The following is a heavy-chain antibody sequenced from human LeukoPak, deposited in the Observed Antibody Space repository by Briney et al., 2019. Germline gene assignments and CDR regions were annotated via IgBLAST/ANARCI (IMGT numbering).Heavy chain of an antibody. CDR1: GFTVSSNY. D-gene: IGHD3-22*01. Sequence: GGSLRLSCAASGFTVSSNYMSWVRQAPGKGLEWVSVIYSGGSTYYADSVKGRFTISRHNSKNTLYLQMNSLRAEDTAVYYCARLGYYCVPNKGYFDYWGQGTLVTVSS. J-gene: IGHJ4*02. CDR3: ARLGYYCVPNKGYFDY. CDR2: IYSGGST. V-gene: IGHV3-53*04.